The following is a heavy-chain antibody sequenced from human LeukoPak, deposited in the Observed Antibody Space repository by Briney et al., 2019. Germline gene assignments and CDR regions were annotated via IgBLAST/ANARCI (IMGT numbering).Heavy chain of an antibody. CDR3: AREYDSSGYYPSDAFDI. J-gene: IGHJ3*02. D-gene: IGHD3-22*01. Sequence: SETLSLTCAVSGYSMSSGYYWGWIRQPPGKGLEWIRSIYHSGSTYYNPSLKSRVTISVDTSKNQFSLKLSSVTAADTAVYYCAREYDSSGYYPSDAFDIWGQGTMVTVSS. CDR2: IYHSGST. V-gene: IGHV4-38-2*02. CDR1: GYSMSSGYY.